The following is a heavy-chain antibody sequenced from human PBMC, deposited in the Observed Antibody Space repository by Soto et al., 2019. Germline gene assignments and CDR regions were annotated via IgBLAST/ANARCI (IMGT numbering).Heavy chain of an antibody. J-gene: IGHJ6*02. CDR2: ISGYNGDA. CDR3: AKNGQPPYYYYGLDV. Sequence: ASVKVSCKASGYTFTRYGISWVRQAPGQGLEWMGWISGYNGDANYAQRFQGRVSMAIDTSTTTAYMELRTLTPDDTAVYYCAKNGQPPYYYYGLDVWGQGTTVTVSS. D-gene: IGHD2-8*01. CDR1: GYTFTRYG. V-gene: IGHV1-18*01.